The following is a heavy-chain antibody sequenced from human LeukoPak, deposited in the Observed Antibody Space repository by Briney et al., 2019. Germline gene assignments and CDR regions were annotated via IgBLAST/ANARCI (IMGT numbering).Heavy chain of an antibody. V-gene: IGHV3-21*01. D-gene: IGHD2/OR15-2a*01. CDR1: GFTFSSYS. Sequence: GGSLRLSCAASGFTFSSYSMNWVRQAPGKGLEWVSSISGNKNYIYYADSVGGRFTISRDNARDSLFLQMDSLRAEDTGVYYCARDPRNPGPIDYWGQGTLVTVSS. J-gene: IGHJ4*02. CDR2: ISGNKNYI. CDR3: ARDPRNPGPIDY.